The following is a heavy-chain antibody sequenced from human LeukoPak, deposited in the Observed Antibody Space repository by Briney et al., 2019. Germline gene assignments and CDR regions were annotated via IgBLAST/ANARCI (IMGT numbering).Heavy chain of an antibody. D-gene: IGHD1-1*01. J-gene: IGHJ5*02. Sequence: SETLSLTCTVSGGSISSYYWSWIRQPPGKGLEWIGYIYYSGRTNYNYNPSLKSRVTISVDTSKSQFSLKLSSVTAADTAVYYCARAAGYYNWFDPWGQGTLVTVSS. CDR1: GGSISSYY. CDR3: ARAAGYYNWFDP. V-gene: IGHV4-59*01. CDR2: IYYSGRTNY.